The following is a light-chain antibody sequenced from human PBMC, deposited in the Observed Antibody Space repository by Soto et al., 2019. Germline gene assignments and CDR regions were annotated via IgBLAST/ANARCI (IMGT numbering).Light chain of an antibody. CDR2: GAS. Sequence: DIQMTQSPSSLSASIGDIITITCRASQSISTYLNWYQQKPGKAPKLLIYGASTLQSGVPSRFSGSGSATDYTLTISGLQPEDFATYYCQQSFITPPLTFGGGTKVEMK. CDR1: QSISTY. CDR3: QQSFITPPLT. V-gene: IGKV1-39*01. J-gene: IGKJ4*01.